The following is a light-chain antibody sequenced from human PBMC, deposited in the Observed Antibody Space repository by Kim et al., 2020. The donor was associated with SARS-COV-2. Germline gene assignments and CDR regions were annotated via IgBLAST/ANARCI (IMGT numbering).Light chain of an antibody. CDR1: SFRIYY. CDR2: VKN. CDR3: NSRDSSGNHLV. V-gene: IGLV3-19*01. J-gene: IGLJ3*02. Sequence: LGQTVRITCQGDSFRIYYASWYQQKPGQAPVLVIYVKNNRPSGIPDRFSGSSSGNTASLTITGAQAEDEADYYCNSRDSSGNHLVFGGGTKLTVL.